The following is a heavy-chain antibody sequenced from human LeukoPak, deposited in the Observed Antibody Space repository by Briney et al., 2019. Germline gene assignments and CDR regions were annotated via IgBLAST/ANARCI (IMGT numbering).Heavy chain of an antibody. CDR3: ARVSAVAGAVYFDY. Sequence: SETLSLTRTVSGGSISSYYWSWIRQPPGKGLEWIGYIYYSGSTNYNPSLKSRVTISVDTSKNQFSLKLSSVTAADTAVYYCARVSAVAGAVYFDYWGQGTLVTVSS. CDR1: GGSISSYY. J-gene: IGHJ4*02. V-gene: IGHV4-59*01. CDR2: IYYSGST. D-gene: IGHD6-19*01.